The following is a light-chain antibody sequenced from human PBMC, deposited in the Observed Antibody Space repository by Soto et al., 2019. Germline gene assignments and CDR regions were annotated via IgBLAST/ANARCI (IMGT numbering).Light chain of an antibody. CDR3: QQYNNWPWT. Sequence: EVVMAQSPATLSVSPGERATLSCRASQSVSSNLAWYQQKPGQAPRLLIYGASTRATGIPARFSGSGSGAAFTLTISRLKSEDFVVYYCQQYNNWPWTFGQGTKVNI. J-gene: IGKJ1*01. CDR2: GAS. CDR1: QSVSSN. V-gene: IGKV3-15*01.